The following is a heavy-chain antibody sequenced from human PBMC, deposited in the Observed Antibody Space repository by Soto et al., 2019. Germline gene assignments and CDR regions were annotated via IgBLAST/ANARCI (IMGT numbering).Heavy chain of an antibody. V-gene: IGHV1-24*01. J-gene: IGHJ6*02. CDR3: ETRVTTLGYYYGMDV. Sequence: ASVKVSCKVSGYSLTKLSMYWVRQAPGKGLEWMGGFDPEDGETIYAQKFQGRVTMTEDKTTDTGYMELSSLRSEDTAVYYCETRVTTLGYYYGMDVWGQGTTVTVSS. D-gene: IGHD4-17*01. CDR1: GYSLTKLS. CDR2: FDPEDGET.